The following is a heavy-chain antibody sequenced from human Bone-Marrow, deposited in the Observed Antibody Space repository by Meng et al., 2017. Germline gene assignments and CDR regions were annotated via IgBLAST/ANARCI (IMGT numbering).Heavy chain of an antibody. Sequence: QVARQEAGPGLVKPSGTLSLTCAVSGGSISSPNWWSWVRQPPGRGLEWIGEIYHSGSTTYNPSLLSRVTISVDKSKNQFSLKLSSVTAADTAIYYCARVIYRPSGHNYFDPWGQGTLVTVSS. D-gene: IGHD1-26*01. CDR3: ARVIYRPSGHNYFDP. CDR2: IYHSGST. CDR1: GGSISSPNW. J-gene: IGHJ5*02. V-gene: IGHV4-4*02.